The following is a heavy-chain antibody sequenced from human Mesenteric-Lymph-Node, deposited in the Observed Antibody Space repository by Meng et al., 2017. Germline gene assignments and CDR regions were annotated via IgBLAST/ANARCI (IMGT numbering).Heavy chain of an antibody. Sequence: GSLRLSCTVSGGSISSYYWGWIRQPPGKGLEWIGSIYHSGSTYYNPSLKSRVTISVDTSKNQFSLKVRSVTAADTAVYFCAREERNGSYRLFDSWGQGNRV. CDR3: AREERNGSYRLFDS. J-gene: IGHJ5*01. D-gene: IGHD1-26*01. CDR2: IYHSGST. CDR1: GGSISSYY. V-gene: IGHV4-39*07.